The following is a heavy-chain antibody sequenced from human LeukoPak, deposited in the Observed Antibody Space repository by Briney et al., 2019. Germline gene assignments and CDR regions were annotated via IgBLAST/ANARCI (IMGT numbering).Heavy chain of an antibody. CDR2: VYQSGYT. J-gene: IGHJ3*01. D-gene: IGHD5-18*01. Sequence: PSETLSLTCNVSGASIISTNWWNWVRQPPGKGLEWIGEVYQSGYTKYNPSHKSRVTISVDKSKNQFSLRLNSVTAADTAVYYCARYNYGYDALDFWGQGTMVTVSS. V-gene: IGHV4-4*02. CDR3: ARYNYGYDALDF. CDR1: GASIISTNW.